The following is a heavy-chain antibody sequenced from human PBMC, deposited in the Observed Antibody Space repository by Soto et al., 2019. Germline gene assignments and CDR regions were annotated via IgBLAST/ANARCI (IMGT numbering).Heavy chain of an antibody. Sequence: SETLSLTCAVYGGSFSGYYWSWIRQPPGKGLEWIGEINHSGSTNYNPSLKSRVTISVDTSKNQFSLKLSSVTAADTAVYYCALPWFGDAYYYGMDVWGQGTTVTVSS. J-gene: IGHJ6*02. CDR1: GGSFSGYY. D-gene: IGHD3-10*01. CDR2: INHSGST. CDR3: ALPWFGDAYYYGMDV. V-gene: IGHV4-34*01.